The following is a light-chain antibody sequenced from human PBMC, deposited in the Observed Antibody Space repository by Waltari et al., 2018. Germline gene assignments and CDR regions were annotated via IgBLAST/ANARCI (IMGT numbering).Light chain of an antibody. CDR2: AVT. Sequence: SWYQQHPGKAPRLMIYAVTKRPSGCPDRFSGAKSGNTPSLTVSGLQAEYEAYYYCCSYAGYNKVFGGGTKLTVL. CDR3: CSYAGYNKV. J-gene: IGLJ2*01. V-gene: IGLV2-8*01.